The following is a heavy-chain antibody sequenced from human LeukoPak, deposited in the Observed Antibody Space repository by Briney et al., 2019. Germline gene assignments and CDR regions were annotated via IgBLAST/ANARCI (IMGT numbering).Heavy chain of an antibody. J-gene: IGHJ4*02. CDR3: ARGWRGYLDY. V-gene: IGHV4-31*03. CDR1: GGSISSGGYS. Sequence: PSQTLSLTCTVSGGSISSGGYSWSWLRQHPGQGLEWIGYIYYSGSTYYNPSLKSRVTISVDTSKNQFSLKLSSVTAADTAVYYCARGWRGYLDYWGQGTLVTVSS. CDR2: IYYSGST. D-gene: IGHD3-3*01.